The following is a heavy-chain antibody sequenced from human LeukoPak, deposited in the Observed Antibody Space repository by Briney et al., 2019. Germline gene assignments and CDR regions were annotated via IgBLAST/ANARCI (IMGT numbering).Heavy chain of an antibody. D-gene: IGHD3-10*01. Sequence: GGSLRLFCAASGFTFSSYAMSWVRQAPGKGLEWVSTISGSGGSTYYADSVKGRFTISRDNSKNTLFLQLNSLRAEDTAVYYCASILGSGSHNDYWGQGTLVTVSS. CDR3: ASILGSGSHNDY. CDR2: ISGSGGST. CDR1: GFTFSSYA. V-gene: IGHV3-23*01. J-gene: IGHJ4*02.